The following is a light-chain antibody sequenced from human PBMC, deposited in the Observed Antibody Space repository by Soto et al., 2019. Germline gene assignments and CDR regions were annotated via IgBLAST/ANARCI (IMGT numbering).Light chain of an antibody. V-gene: IGLV1-44*01. CDR3: ATWDDSLKGWV. CDR2: SNN. CDR1: RSNLGRNT. J-gene: IGLJ3*02. Sequence: QSVLTQPLSASGTPGQGVTISCSGSRSNLGRNTVNWYQQLPGTAPKVVIYSNNQRPSGVPDRFSGSKSGTSASLVISGLQSEDEADYYCATWDDSLKGWVFGGGTKVTVL.